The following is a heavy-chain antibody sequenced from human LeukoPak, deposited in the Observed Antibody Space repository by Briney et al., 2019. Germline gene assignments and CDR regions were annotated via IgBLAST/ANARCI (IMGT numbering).Heavy chain of an antibody. V-gene: IGHV1-18*01. CDR3: ARNMTTSGPIDIEDAFDI. Sequence: ASVKVSCKASGYTFTSYGISWVRQAPGQGLEWIGWISVSNGKTKYAHNLQGRVAMTTDTSVSTAYMELRSLRSDDTAVYYCARNMTTSGPIDIEDAFDIWGQGTMVTVSS. J-gene: IGHJ3*02. CDR2: ISVSNGKT. D-gene: IGHD4-17*01. CDR1: GYTFTSYG.